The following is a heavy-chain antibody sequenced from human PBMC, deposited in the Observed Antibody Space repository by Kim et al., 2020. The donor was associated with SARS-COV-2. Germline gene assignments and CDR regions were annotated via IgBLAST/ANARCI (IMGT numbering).Heavy chain of an antibody. CDR1: GGTFSSYA. V-gene: IGHV1-69*04. Sequence: SVKVSCKASGGTFSSYAISWVRQAPGQGLEWMGRIIPILGIANYAQKFQGRVTITADKSTSTAYMELSSLRSEDTAVYYCARAPRRVVPDAFDIWGQGTMVTVSS. D-gene: IGHD2-15*01. J-gene: IGHJ3*02. CDR3: ARAPRRVVPDAFDI. CDR2: IIPILGIA.